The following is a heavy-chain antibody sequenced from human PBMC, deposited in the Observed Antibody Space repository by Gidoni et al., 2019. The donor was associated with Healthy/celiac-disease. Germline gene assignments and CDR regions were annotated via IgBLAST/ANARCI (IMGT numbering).Heavy chain of an antibody. CDR1: GGSISSYY. CDR3: ARDVSGGEFFDY. Sequence: VQLQESGPGLVKPAETLSLTCTVSGGSISSYYWSWIRQPPGKGLEWIGYIYYSGSTNYNPSLKSRVTISVDTSKNQFSLKLSSVTAADTAVYYCARDVSGGEFFDYWGQGTLVTVSS. CDR2: IYYSGST. V-gene: IGHV4-59*01. J-gene: IGHJ4*02. D-gene: IGHD2-8*01.